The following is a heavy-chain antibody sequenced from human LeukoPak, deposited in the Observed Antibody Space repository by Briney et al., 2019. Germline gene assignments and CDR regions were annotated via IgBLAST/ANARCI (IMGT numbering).Heavy chain of an antibody. V-gene: IGHV1-2*02. CDR2: INPNSGGT. CDR1: GYTFTGYY. J-gene: IGHJ6*04. D-gene: IGHD2-15*01. Sequence: ASVKVSCKASGYTFTGYYIHWVRQAPGQGLEWMGWINPNSGGTNYAQKFQGRVTMTRDTSISTAYMELSRLRSDDTAVYYCARVPVSGRQVRVMDVWGKGTTVTVSS. CDR3: ARVPVSGRQVRVMDV.